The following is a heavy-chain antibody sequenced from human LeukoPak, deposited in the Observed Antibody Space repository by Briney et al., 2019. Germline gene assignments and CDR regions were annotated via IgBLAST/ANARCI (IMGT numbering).Heavy chain of an antibody. CDR3: AKDRLLLARGVIDAFDI. CDR1: GFTFSTYG. V-gene: IGHV3-30*18. CDR2: ISYDGDNK. D-gene: IGHD3-10*01. J-gene: IGHJ3*02. Sequence: GGSLRLSCTASGFTFSTYGMHWVGQAPGKGLEWVAVISYDGDNKYFADSVKGRFTISRDNPKNTLYLQMNSLRAEDTAVYYCAKDRLLLARGVIDAFDIWGQETIVTVSS.